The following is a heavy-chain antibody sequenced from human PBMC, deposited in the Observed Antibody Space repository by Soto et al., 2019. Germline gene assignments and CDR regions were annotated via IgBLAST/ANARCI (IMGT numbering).Heavy chain of an antibody. CDR1: GGSITSNW. Sequence: QVQLQESGPGLMKPSGTLSLTCAVSGGSITSNWWSWVRQPPGKGLEWIQEIFHTGSANYNPSLMGRLTISMDQSRNHLSLNLTSVTAADTAVYYCARHIAVSGTRGFDHWGQGTLVTVSS. CDR3: ARHIAVSGTRGFDH. CDR2: IFHTGSA. D-gene: IGHD2-21*01. V-gene: IGHV4-4*02. J-gene: IGHJ4*02.